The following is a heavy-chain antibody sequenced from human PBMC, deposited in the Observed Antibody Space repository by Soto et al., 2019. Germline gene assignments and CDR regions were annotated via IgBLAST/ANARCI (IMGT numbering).Heavy chain of an antibody. D-gene: IGHD1-26*01. V-gene: IGHV4-31*02. CDR2: IFNSGTT. CDR3: ALALGPTTGLDY. CDR1: GASTVSHYH. Sequence: QVQLQESGPGLVKPSQTLSLTCSVSGASTVSHYHWTWIRQPPGKGLEWMGYIFNSGTTFYNPSLTSGLSISMDPSGNPFSLELESVTAADTAVYYCALALGPTTGLDYWGQGTLVTVSS. J-gene: IGHJ4*02.